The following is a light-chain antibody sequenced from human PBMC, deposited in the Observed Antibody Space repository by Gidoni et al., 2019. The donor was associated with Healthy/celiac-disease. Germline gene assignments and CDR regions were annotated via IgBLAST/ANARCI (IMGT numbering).Light chain of an antibody. V-gene: IGKV3-11*01. CDR1: QSVSSY. Sequence: EIVLTQSPATLALSPGERATLSCRASQSVSSYLAWYQQKPGKAPRLLSHDASTRATGIPARFSGSGSGTDFTLTISSLEPEDFAVYYCQQRSNWPPITFGQGTRLEIK. CDR2: DAS. CDR3: QQRSNWPPIT. J-gene: IGKJ5*01.